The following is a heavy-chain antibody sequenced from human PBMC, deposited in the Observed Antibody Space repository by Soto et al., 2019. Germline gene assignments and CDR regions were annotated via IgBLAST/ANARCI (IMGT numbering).Heavy chain of an antibody. V-gene: IGHV5-51*01. D-gene: IGHD5-18*01. Sequence: GESLKISCKGSGYSFTSYWIGWVRQMPGKGLEWMGIIYPGDSDTRYSPSFQGQVTISADKSISTAYLQWSSLKASDTDMYYCGDLGYSYGHYGYYYGMDVWAQGTTVTVSS. CDR2: IYPGDSDT. CDR3: GDLGYSYGHYGYYYGMDV. CDR1: GYSFTSYW. J-gene: IGHJ6*02.